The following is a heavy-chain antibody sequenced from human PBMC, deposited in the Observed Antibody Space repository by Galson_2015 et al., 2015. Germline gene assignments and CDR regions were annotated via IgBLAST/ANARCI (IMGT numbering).Heavy chain of an antibody. CDR2: ISSSGSTI. CDR3: ATTSWTEYQLLSSAVAARRGDAFDI. D-gene: IGHD2-2*01. V-gene: IGHV3-11*01. CDR1: GFTFSDYY. Sequence: SLRLSCAASGFTFSDYYMSWLRQAPGKGLEWVSYISSSGSTIYYADSVKGRFTISRDNAKNSLYLQMNSLRAEDTAVYYCATTSWTEYQLLSSAVAARRGDAFDIWGQGTMVTVSS. J-gene: IGHJ3*02.